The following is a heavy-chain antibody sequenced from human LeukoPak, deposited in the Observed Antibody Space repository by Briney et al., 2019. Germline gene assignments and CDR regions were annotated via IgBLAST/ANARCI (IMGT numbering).Heavy chain of an antibody. CDR3: ARGYGGNSWHFDY. CDR1: GFTFSSYG. CDR2: IWYDGSNK. D-gene: IGHD4-23*01. Sequence: PGGSLRLSCAASGFTFSSYGMHWVRQAPGKGLEWVAVIWYDGSNKYYADSLKGRFTISRDNSRNTLYLQMNSLRAEDTAVYYCARGYGGNSWHFDYWGQGALVTVSS. J-gene: IGHJ4*02. V-gene: IGHV3-33*01.